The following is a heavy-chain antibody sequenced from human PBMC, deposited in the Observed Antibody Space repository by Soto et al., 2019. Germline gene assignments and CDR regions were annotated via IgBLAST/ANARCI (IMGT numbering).Heavy chain of an antibody. D-gene: IGHD4-17*01. CDR3: ASPTHDYGGNPNRDDAFDI. Sequence: GASVKVSCKASGGTFSSYAISWVRQAPGQGLEWMGGIIPIFGTANYAQKFQGRVTVTADESTSTAYMELSSLRSEDTAVYYCASPTHDYGGNPNRDDAFDIWGQGTMVTVSS. J-gene: IGHJ3*02. CDR2: IIPIFGTA. CDR1: GGTFSSYA. V-gene: IGHV1-69*13.